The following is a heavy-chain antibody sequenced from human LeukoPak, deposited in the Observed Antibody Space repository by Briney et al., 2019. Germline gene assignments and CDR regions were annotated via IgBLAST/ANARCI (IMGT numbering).Heavy chain of an antibody. CDR3: ASWGSTGSSFDY. D-gene: IGHD6-6*01. Sequence: LWASVNVSCKASGYTFTGYYMHWVRQAPGQGLEWMGRINPNSGGTNYAQKFQGRVTMTRDTSISTAYMELSRLRSDDTAVYYCASWGSTGSSFDYWGQGTLVTVSS. J-gene: IGHJ4*02. CDR1: GYTFTGYY. CDR2: INPNSGGT. V-gene: IGHV1-2*06.